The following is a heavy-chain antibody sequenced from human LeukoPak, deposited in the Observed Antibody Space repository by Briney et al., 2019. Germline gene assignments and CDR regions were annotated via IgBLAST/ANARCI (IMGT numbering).Heavy chain of an antibody. V-gene: IGHV4-34*01. Sequence: SETLSLTCAVYGGSFSGYYWSWIRQPPGKGPEWIGEINHSGSTNYNPSLKSRVTISVDTSKNQFSLKLSSVTAADTAVYYCARGSTIFGGLDYWGQGTLVTVSS. CDR3: ARGSTIFGGLDY. CDR1: GGSFSGYY. D-gene: IGHD3-3*01. CDR2: INHSGST. J-gene: IGHJ4*02.